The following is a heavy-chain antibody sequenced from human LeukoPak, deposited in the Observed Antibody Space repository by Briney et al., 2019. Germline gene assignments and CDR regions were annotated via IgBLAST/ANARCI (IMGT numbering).Heavy chain of an antibody. CDR2: IYYSGRT. CDR1: GDSVSRSDSY. CDR3: ARRRYYDGSGYLE. J-gene: IGHJ1*01. V-gene: IGHV4-39*01. D-gene: IGHD3-22*01. Sequence: SETLSLTXSVSGDSVSRSDSYWDWIRQPPGKGLEWIGTIYYSGRTYYSPSLKSRVTMSVDPSNNQFSLNLRSVTAADTALYYCARRRYYDGSGYLEWGQGTLLSVSS.